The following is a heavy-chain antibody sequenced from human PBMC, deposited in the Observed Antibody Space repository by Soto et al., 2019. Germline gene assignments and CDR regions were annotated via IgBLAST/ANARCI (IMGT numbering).Heavy chain of an antibody. J-gene: IGHJ5*02. CDR1: GGSISSGDYY. D-gene: IGHD2-15*01. CDR3: ARASEGYCSGGSCYDNWFDP. Sequence: TLSLTCTVSGGSISSGDYYWSWIRQPPGKGLEWIGYIYYSGSTYYNPSLKSRVTISVDTSKNQFSLKLSSVTAADTAVYYCARASEGYCSGGSCYDNWFDPWGQGTLVTVSS. CDR2: IYYSGST. V-gene: IGHV4-30-4*01.